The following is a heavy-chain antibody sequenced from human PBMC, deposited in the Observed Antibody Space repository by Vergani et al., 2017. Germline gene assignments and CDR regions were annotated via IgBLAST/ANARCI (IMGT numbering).Heavy chain of an antibody. CDR1: GGTFSSYA. Sequence: QVQLVQSGAEVKKPGSSVKVSCKASGGTFSSYAISWVRQAPGQGLEWMGRIIPILGTANYAQKFQVRVTITADKSTSTAYMELSSLRSEDTAVYYCARNLGYCSSTSCFDYYMDVWGKGTTVTVAS. CDR3: ARNLGYCSSTSCFDYYMDV. CDR2: IIPILGTA. V-gene: IGHV1-69*04. D-gene: IGHD2-2*01. J-gene: IGHJ6*03.